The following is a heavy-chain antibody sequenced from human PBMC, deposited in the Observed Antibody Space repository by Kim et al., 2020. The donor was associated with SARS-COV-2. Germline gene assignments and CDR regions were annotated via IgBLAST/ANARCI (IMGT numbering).Heavy chain of an antibody. J-gene: IGHJ5*02. CDR2: ISAYNGNT. D-gene: IGHD6-13*01. CDR1: GYTFTSYG. Sequence: ASVKVSCKASGYTFTSYGISWVRQAPGQGLEWMGWISAYNGNTNYAQKLQGRVTMTTDTSTSTAYMELRSLRSDDTAVYYCARDWTDLYIGSSRRVWFDPWGQGTLVTVSS. V-gene: IGHV1-18*01. CDR3: ARDWTDLYIGSSRRVWFDP.